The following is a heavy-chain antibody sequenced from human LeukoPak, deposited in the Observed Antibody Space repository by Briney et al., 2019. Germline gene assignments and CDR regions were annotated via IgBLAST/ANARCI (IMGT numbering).Heavy chain of an antibody. V-gene: IGHV3-23*01. CDR3: AKFRKPMALLDAFDM. Sequence: GGSLRLSCVVAGFSFSSYGMNWVRQAPGKGLEWLSIISGSGSSTFYADSVKGRFTISRDNSKNTLYLQLNSLRAEDTAVYFCAKFRKPMALLDAFDMWGQGTMVTVSS. CDR2: ISGSGSST. J-gene: IGHJ3*02. D-gene: IGHD1-14*01. CDR1: GFSFSSYG.